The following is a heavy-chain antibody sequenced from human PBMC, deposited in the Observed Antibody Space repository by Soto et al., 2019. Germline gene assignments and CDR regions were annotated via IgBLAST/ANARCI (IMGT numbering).Heavy chain of an antibody. CDR1: GFTFSSYA. J-gene: IGHJ6*02. Sequence: GGSLRLSCAASGFTFSSYAMHWVRQAPGKGLEWVAVISYDGSNKYYADSVKGRFTISRDNSKNTLYLQMNSLRAEDTAVYYCARDLYDSSGGVPDDYYGMGVWGQGTTVTVSS. CDR2: ISYDGSNK. D-gene: IGHD3-22*01. CDR3: ARDLYDSSGGVPDDYYGMGV. V-gene: IGHV3-30-3*01.